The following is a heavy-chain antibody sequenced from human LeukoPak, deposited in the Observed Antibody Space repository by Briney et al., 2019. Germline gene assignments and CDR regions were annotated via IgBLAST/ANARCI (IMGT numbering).Heavy chain of an antibody. V-gene: IGHV4-30-2*01. CDR3: ASHVDTAMVTGFYFDY. J-gene: IGHJ4*02. D-gene: IGHD5-18*01. CDR2: IYHSGST. Sequence: SQTLSLTCAVSGGSISSGGYSWSWIRQPPGKGLEWLGYIYHSGSTYYNPSLKSRVTISVDRSKNQFSLKLSSVTAADTAVYYCASHVDTAMVTGFYFDYWGQGTLVTVSS. CDR1: GGSISSGGYS.